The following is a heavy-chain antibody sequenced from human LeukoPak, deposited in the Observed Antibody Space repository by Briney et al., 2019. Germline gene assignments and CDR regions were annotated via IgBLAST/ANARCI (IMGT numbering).Heavy chain of an antibody. CDR2: IYYSGST. Sequence: SETLSLTCTVSGGSISSYYWSWIRQPPGKGLEWIGYIYYSGSTNYNPSLKSRVTISVDTSKNQFSLKLSSVTAADTAMYYCARGLVGYFDYWGQGTLVTVSS. J-gene: IGHJ4*02. V-gene: IGHV4-59*01. CDR1: GGSISSYY. CDR3: ARGLVGYFDY. D-gene: IGHD3-3*01.